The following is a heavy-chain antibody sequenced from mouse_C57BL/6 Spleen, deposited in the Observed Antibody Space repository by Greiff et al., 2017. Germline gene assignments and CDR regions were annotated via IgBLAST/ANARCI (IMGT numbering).Heavy chain of an antibody. CDR1: GFTFSSYA. Sequence: EVMLVESGGGLVKPGGSLKLSCAASGFTFSSYAMSWVRQTPEKRLEWVATISDGGSYTYYPDNVKGRFTISRDNAKNNLYLQMSHLKSEDTAMYYCAREAFITTEGFAYWGQGTLVTVSA. V-gene: IGHV5-4*01. D-gene: IGHD1-1*01. CDR2: ISDGGSYT. J-gene: IGHJ3*01. CDR3: AREAFITTEGFAY.